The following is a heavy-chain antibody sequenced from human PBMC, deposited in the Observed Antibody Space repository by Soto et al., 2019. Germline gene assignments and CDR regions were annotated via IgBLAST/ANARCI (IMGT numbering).Heavy chain of an antibody. CDR3: GKDLLQNTVTTGGS. CDR2: ISSDGNNK. D-gene: IGHD4-17*01. Sequence: QVQLVESGGGVVQPGRSLRLSCAASGFTFDSYGMHWVRQAPGKGLEWVAVISSDGNNKYYADSVKGRFSIYRDNFNNILYLQMSSLRVEDTAVYYCGKDLLQNTVTTGGSWGQGTLVTVSS. V-gene: IGHV3-30*18. CDR1: GFTFDSYG. J-gene: IGHJ5*02.